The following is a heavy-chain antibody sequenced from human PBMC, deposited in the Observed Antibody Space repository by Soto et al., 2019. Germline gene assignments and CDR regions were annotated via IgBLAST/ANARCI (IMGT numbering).Heavy chain of an antibody. Sequence: SVKVSCKASGGTFSSYTISWVRQAPGQGLEWMGRIIPILGIANYAQKFQGRVTITADKSTSTAYMELSSLRSEDTAVYYCARVPDSSSWYGFDYWGQGTLVTVSS. J-gene: IGHJ4*02. CDR1: GGTFSSYT. CDR3: ARVPDSSSWYGFDY. D-gene: IGHD6-13*01. CDR2: IIPILGIA. V-gene: IGHV1-69*02.